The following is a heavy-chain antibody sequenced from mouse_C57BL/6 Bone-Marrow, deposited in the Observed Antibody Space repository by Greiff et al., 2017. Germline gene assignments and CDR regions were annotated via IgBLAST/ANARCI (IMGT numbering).Heavy chain of an antibody. CDR1: GFSFNTYA. Sequence: EVKLVESGGGLVQPKGSLKLSCAASGFSFNTYAMNWVRQAPGKGLEWVARIRSKSNNYATYYADSVKDRFTISRDDSESMLYLQMNNLKTEDTAMYYCVRFYDADEDAMDYWGQGTSVTVSS. V-gene: IGHV10-1*01. CDR3: VRFYDADEDAMDY. D-gene: IGHD2-3*01. J-gene: IGHJ4*01. CDR2: IRSKSNNYAT.